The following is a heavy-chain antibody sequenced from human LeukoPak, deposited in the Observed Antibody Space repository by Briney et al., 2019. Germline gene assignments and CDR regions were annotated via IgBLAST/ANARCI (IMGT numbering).Heavy chain of an antibody. CDR3: AKAHGSGWFPDAFDI. D-gene: IGHD2-15*01. Sequence: GGSLRLSCAASGFTFDDYAMHWVRQAPGKGLEWVSGISWNSGSIGYADSVKGRFTISRDNAKNSLYLQMNSLRAEDMALYYCAKAHGSGWFPDAFDIWGQGTMVTVSS. CDR1: GFTFDDYA. J-gene: IGHJ3*02. CDR2: ISWNSGSI. V-gene: IGHV3-9*03.